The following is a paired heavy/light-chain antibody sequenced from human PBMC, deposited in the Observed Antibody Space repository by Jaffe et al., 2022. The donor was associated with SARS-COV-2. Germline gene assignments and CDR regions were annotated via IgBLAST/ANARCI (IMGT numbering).Heavy chain of an antibody. CDR2: IYSGGST. CDR1: GFTVSSNY. J-gene: IGHJ3*02. V-gene: IGHV3-66*02. Sequence: EVQLVESGGGLVQPGGSLRLSCAASGFTVSSNYMSWVRQAPGKGLEWVSVIYSGGSTYYADSVKGRFTISRDNSKNTLYLQMNSLRAEDTAVYYCARAGDNFMVRGVGAGAFDIWGQGTMVTVSS. D-gene: IGHD3-10*01. CDR3: ARAGDNFMVRGVGAGAFDI.
Light chain of an antibody. CDR3: QQYYSYPQYT. CDR1: QGISSY. Sequence: AIRMTQSPSSFSASTGDRVTITCRASQGISSYLAWYQQKPGKAPKLLIYAASTLQSGVPSRFSGSGSGTDFTLTISCLQSEDFATYYCQQYYSYPQYTFGQGTKLEIK. J-gene: IGKJ2*01. V-gene: IGKV1-8*01. CDR2: AAS.